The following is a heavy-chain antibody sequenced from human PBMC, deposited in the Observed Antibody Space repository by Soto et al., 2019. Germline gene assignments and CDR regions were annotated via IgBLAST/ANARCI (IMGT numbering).Heavy chain of an antibody. J-gene: IGHJ4*02. CDR1: GFTFSSSA. CDR2: ITGSGGGT. Sequence: EVQLLESGGGLVQPGGSLRLSCAASGFTFSSSAMTWVRQAPGKGLEWVSAITGSGGGTYYADSVKGRFSISRDNSKNTLYLQMDSPRAAYTALYYCSKSTGCSGAICNWAQGPQVTVSS. CDR3: SKSTGCSGAICN. D-gene: IGHD6-25*01. V-gene: IGHV3-23*01.